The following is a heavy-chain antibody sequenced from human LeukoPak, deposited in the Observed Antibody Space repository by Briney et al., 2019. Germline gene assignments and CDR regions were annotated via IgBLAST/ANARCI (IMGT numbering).Heavy chain of an antibody. CDR2: IYTSGST. J-gene: IGHJ6*03. D-gene: IGHD2-2*01. CDR3: ARGVVVVPAAISPYYYYYMDV. CDR1: GGSISSGSYY. Sequence: ASETLSLTCTVSGGSISSGSYYWSWIRQPAGKGLEWIGRIYTSGSTNYNPSLKSRVTISVDTSKNQFSLKLSSVTAADTAVYYCARGVVVVPAAISPYYYYYMDVWGKGTTVTVSS. V-gene: IGHV4-61*02.